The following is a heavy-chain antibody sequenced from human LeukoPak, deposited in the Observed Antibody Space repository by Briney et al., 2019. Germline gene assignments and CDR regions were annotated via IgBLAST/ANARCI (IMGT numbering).Heavy chain of an antibody. J-gene: IGHJ4*02. CDR2: INPNSGDT. V-gene: IGHV1-2*02. D-gene: IGHD6-25*01. CDR1: GYTFTGYY. CDR3: ARVADGYYFDY. Sequence: ASVTVSCKASGYTFTGYYIHWVRQAPGQGLDWMGWINPNSGDTNYAQKFQGRVTLTSDTSISTAYMELTRLTSDDTAVYHCARVADGYYFDYWGQGTLVTVSS.